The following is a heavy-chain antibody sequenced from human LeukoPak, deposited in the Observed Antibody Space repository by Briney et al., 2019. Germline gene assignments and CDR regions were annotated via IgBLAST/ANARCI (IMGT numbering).Heavy chain of an antibody. CDR2: MNNDGSIR. J-gene: IGHJ4*02. CDR1: GFTFSTYW. Sequence: GGSLRLSCAASGFTFSTYWMHWVRQAPGKGLVWVSRMNNDGSIRDYADSVKGRFIISRDNAKNTLYLQMNSLRVEDMAVYYCARDQLEPSRWFDYWGQGTLVTVSS. CDR3: ARDQLEPSRWFDY. V-gene: IGHV3-74*01. D-gene: IGHD1-1*01.